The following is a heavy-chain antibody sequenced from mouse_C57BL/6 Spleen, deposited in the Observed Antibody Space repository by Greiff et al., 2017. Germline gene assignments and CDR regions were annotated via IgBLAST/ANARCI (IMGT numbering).Heavy chain of an antibody. CDR1: GYTFTDYY. D-gene: IGHD2-1*01. CDR3: ANFYDGNYAGNY. CDR2: INPNNGGT. J-gene: IGHJ2*01. V-gene: IGHV1-26*01. Sequence: EVQLQQSGPELVKPGASVKISCKASGYTFTDYYMNSVKQSHGKSLEWIGDINPNNGGTSYNQKFKGKATLTVDQSSSTAYMELRRLTSEDSAVYYCANFYDGNYAGNYWGQGTTRTVSS.